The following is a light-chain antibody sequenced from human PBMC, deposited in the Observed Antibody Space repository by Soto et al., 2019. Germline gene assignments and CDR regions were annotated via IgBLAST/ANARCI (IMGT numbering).Light chain of an antibody. CDR3: QQFSSSPLT. V-gene: IGKV3-20*01. CDR2: RTF. Sequence: EIVLTQSPGTLSLSPGERATLSCRASQSISSSYLAWYQQKPGQPPSLLLYRTFSRATGIPDRFSGSGSGTDFTLTISRLEPEDFAVYFCQQFSSSPLTFGGGTKVEI. CDR1: QSISSSY. J-gene: IGKJ4*01.